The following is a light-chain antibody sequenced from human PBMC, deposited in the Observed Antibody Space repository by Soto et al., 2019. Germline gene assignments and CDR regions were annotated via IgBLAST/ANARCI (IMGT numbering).Light chain of an antibody. CDR2: NNN. Sequence: QSVLTQPPSASGTPGQGVTISCSGSSSNIGSNYVYLYQQLPGTAPKLLIYNNNQRPSGVPDRFSASKSGTSASLAIRGLRSDDEADYYCSSWDGSLSGYVFGAGTKLTVL. V-gene: IGLV1-47*02. CDR3: SSWDGSLSGYV. J-gene: IGLJ1*01. CDR1: SSNIGSNY.